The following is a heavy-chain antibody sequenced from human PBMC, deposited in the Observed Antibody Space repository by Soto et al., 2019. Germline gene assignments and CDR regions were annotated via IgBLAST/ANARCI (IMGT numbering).Heavy chain of an antibody. J-gene: IGHJ4*02. D-gene: IGHD3-22*01. CDR1: GYSFTSYW. CDR2: IYPGDSDT. CDR3: AIAYYYDSSGSMTVYFDY. Sequence: RGESLKISCKGSGYSFTSYWIGWVRQMPGKGLEWMGIIYPGDSDTRYSPSFQGQVTISADKSISTAYLQWSSLKASDTAMYYCAIAYYYDSSGSMTVYFDYWGQGTLVTVSS. V-gene: IGHV5-51*01.